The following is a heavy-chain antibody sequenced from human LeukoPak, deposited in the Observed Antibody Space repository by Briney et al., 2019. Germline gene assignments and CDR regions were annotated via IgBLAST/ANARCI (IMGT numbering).Heavy chain of an antibody. Sequence: GGSLRLSCVVSGITLSNYGMSWVRQAPGKGLEWVAGISDSGRSTNYANSVKGRFTISRDNPKNTLYLQMNSLRAEDTAVYYCTKDPNGDYVGAFDPWGQGTLVTVSS. J-gene: IGHJ5*02. CDR1: GITLSNYG. V-gene: IGHV3-23*01. CDR3: TKDPNGDYVGAFDP. CDR2: ISDSGRST. D-gene: IGHD4-17*01.